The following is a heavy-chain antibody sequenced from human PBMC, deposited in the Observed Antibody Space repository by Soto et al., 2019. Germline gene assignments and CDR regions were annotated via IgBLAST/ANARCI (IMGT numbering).Heavy chain of an antibody. J-gene: IGHJ6*02. CDR2: INPNGGST. CDR1: GYTFTSFY. Sequence: ASVKVSCKASGYTFTSFYVHWVRQAPGQGLEWMGVINPNGGSTAYAQKFQGRVTMTRDTSTSTVYMELSSLRSEDTAVYYCAGCITMVRGVAFSYYYGMDVWGQGTTFTLSS. CDR3: AGCITMVRGVAFSYYYGMDV. D-gene: IGHD3-10*01. V-gene: IGHV1-46*01.